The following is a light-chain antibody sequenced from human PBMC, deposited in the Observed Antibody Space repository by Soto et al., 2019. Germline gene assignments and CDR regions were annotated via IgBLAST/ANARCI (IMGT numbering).Light chain of an antibody. CDR3: SSYAASNNVYVV. J-gene: IGLJ3*02. Sequence: QSALTQPPSASGAPGQSVTISCTGTSSDVGGYNYVSWYQQYPGRATKLMIYEVTKRPSGVPDRFSGSKSGNTASLTVSGLQAEDEADYYCSSYAASNNVYVVFGGGTQLTVL. CDR2: EVT. CDR1: SSDVGGYNY. V-gene: IGLV2-8*01.